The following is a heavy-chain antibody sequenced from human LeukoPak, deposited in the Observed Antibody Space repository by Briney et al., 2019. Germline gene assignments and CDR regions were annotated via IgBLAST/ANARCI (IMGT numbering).Heavy chain of an antibody. CDR2: IYYSGST. Sequence: SETLSLTCTVSGGSISSGGYYWSWIRQHPGKGLEWIGYIYYSGSTYYNPSPQSRVSISMDMSKRQFSLRLSSVTVADTAVYYCARQYSYYDSSSYKGFDIWGQGTMVTVSS. J-gene: IGHJ3*02. CDR3: ARQYSYYDSSSYKGFDI. CDR1: GGSISSGGYY. D-gene: IGHD3-22*01. V-gene: IGHV4-31*03.